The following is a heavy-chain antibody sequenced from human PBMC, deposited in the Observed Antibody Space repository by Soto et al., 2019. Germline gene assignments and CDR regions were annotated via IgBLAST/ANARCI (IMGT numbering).Heavy chain of an antibody. V-gene: IGHV3-11*01. J-gene: IGHJ4*02. CDR1: GFTFSDYY. Sequence: GGSLRLSCAASGFTFSDYYMTCIRQARGKGLGWVSYISSSGNSIYYADSVKCGFTVSRDNAKNSLYLQLNSLSAEDTAEYYCARRAAGGRSFEYWGLGAL. CDR2: ISSSGNSI. CDR3: ARRAAGGRSFEY. D-gene: IGHD6-13*01.